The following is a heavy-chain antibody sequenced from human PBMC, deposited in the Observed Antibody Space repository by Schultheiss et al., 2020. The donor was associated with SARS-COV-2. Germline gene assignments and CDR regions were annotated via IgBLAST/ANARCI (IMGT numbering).Heavy chain of an antibody. CDR3: ASQKDQYYYDSSGYYRHDAFDI. D-gene: IGHD3-22*01. V-gene: IGHV4-4*07. CDR2: IYTSGST. CDR1: GGSISSYY. Sequence: SETLSLTCTVSGGSISSYYWSWIRQPAGKGLEWIGRIYTSGSTNYNPSLKSRVTISVDTSKNQFSLKLSSVTAADTAVYYCASQKDQYYYDSSGYYRHDAFDIWGQGIMVTVSS. J-gene: IGHJ3*02.